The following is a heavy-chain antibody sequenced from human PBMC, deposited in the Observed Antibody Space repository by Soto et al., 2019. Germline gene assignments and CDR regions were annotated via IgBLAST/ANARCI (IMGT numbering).Heavy chain of an antibody. Sequence: RGSLRISCEASGVKFSTYGMHWVRQAPGKGLEWVAVIWFDGTKKYYADSVNGRFTISRDNSKNTLYLQMNSLRAEDTAVYYCASQIFWSGSTAHGMDVWGQGTAVTVSS. J-gene: IGHJ6*02. CDR3: ASQIFWSGSTAHGMDV. CDR2: IWFDGTKK. V-gene: IGHV3-33*01. CDR1: GVKFSTYG. D-gene: IGHD3-3*01.